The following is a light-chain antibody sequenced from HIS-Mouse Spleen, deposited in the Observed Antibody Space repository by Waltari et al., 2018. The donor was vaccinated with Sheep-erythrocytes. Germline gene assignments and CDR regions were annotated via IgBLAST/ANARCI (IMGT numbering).Light chain of an antibody. CDR3: CSYAGSYTLV. J-gene: IGLJ2*01. Sequence: QSALTQPRSVSGSPGQSVTISCTGTSRHVGGFNFVPWYQQHPGKAPKLMIYDVSKRPSGVPDRFSGSKSGNTASLTISGLQAEDEADYYCCSYAGSYTLVFGGGTKLTVL. CDR1: SRHVGGFNF. V-gene: IGLV2-11*01. CDR2: DVS.